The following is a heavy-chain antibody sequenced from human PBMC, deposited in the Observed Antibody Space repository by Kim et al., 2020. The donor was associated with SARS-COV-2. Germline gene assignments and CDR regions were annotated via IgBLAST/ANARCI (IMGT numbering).Heavy chain of an antibody. D-gene: IGHD6-13*01. J-gene: IGHJ6*01. CDR1: GGSFSGYY. V-gene: IGHV4-34*01. Sequence: SETLSLTCAVYGGSFSGYYWSWIRQPPGKGLEWIGEINHSGSTNYNPSLKSRVTISVDTSKNLFSLKLSSVTAADPAVYYCARATAAAGKHYYYYYGMDV. CDR2: INHSGST. CDR3: ARATAAAGKHYYYYYGMDV.